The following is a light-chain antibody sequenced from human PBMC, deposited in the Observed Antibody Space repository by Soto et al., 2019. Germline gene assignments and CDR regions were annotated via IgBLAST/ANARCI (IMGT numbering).Light chain of an antibody. CDR3: CSYAGSSTYV. V-gene: IGLV2-23*01. Sequence: QSVLTQPASVSGSPGQSITISCTGTSSDVGSYNLVSWYQQHPGKAPKLMIHEGSKRPSGVSNRFSGSKSGNTASLTISGLQAEYEADYYCCSYAGSSTYVFGTGTKVTVL. J-gene: IGLJ1*01. CDR1: SSDVGSYNL. CDR2: EGS.